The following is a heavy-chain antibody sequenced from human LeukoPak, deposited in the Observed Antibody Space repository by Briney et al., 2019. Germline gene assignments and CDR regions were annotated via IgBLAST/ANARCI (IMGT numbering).Heavy chain of an antibody. V-gene: IGHV1-18*01. CDR2: ISAYNGNT. J-gene: IGHJ4*02. Sequence: ASVKVSCKASGYTFTSYGISWVRQAPGQGLEWMGWISAYNGNTNYAQKLQGRVTMTTDTSTSTAYMELRRLRSDDTAVYYCARVITMIVVVIFDYWGQGTLVTVSS. CDR3: ARVITMIVVVIFDY. D-gene: IGHD3-22*01. CDR1: GYTFTSYG.